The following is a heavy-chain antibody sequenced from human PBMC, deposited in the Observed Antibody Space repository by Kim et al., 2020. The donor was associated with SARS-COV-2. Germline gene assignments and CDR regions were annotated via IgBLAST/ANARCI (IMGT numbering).Heavy chain of an antibody. D-gene: IGHD6-6*01. J-gene: IGHJ6*02. CDR2: IYYSGST. CDR1: GGSISSSSYY. CDR3: ATLAVYYYYYYGMDV. Sequence: SETLSLTCTVSGGSISSSSYYWGWIRQPPGKGLEWIGSIYYSGSTYYNPSLKSRVTISVDTSKNQFSLKLSSVTAADTAVYYCATLAVYYYYYYGMDVWGQGTTVTVSS. V-gene: IGHV4-39*01.